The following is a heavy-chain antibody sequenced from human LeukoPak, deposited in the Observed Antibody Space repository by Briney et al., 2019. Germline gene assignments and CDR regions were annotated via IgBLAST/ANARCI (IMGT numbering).Heavy chain of an antibody. CDR2: IYYSGNT. J-gene: IGHJ4*02. D-gene: IGHD3-3*01. Sequence: PSETLSLTCTVSGGSISGYYWTWLRQPPGKGLDWIGYIYYSGNTNYNSSLKSRVTISVDTSRNQFSLRLTSVTAADTAVYYCARTSLRDFTFDYWGQGTLVTVSS. CDR1: GGSISGYY. CDR3: ARTSLRDFTFDY. V-gene: IGHV4-59*01.